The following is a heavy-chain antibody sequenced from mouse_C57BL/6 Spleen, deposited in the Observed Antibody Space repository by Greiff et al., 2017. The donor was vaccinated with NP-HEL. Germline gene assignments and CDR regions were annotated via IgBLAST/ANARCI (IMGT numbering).Heavy chain of an antibody. Sequence: QVQLQQPGAELVKPGASVKLSCKASGYTFTSYWMHWVKQRPGRGLEWIGRIDPNRGGTKYNEKFKSKATLTVDKPSSTAYMQLSSLTSEDSAVYYCARRDEDWAYFDYWGQGTTLTVSS. J-gene: IGHJ2*01. CDR1: GYTFTSYW. CDR3: ARRDEDWAYFDY. V-gene: IGHV1-72*01. CDR2: IDPNRGGT. D-gene: IGHD4-1*01.